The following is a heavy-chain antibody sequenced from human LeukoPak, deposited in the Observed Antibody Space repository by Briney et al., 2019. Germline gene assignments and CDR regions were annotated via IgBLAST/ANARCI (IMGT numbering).Heavy chain of an antibody. CDR3: ARGEGSGSLDLYYYYGMDV. J-gene: IGHJ6*02. CDR2: INHSGST. V-gene: IGHV4-34*01. D-gene: IGHD1-26*01. CDR1: GGSFSGYY. Sequence: SETLSLTCAVYGGSFSGYYWSWIRQPPGKGLEWIGEINHSGSTNYNPSLKSRVTISVDTSKNQFSLKLSSVTAADTAVYYCARGEGSGSLDLYYYYGMDVWGQGTTVTVSS.